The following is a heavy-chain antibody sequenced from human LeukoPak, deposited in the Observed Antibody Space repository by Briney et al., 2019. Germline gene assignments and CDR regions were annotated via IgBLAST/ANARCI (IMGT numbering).Heavy chain of an antibody. CDR1: GFTFSSYA. J-gene: IGHJ6*03. CDR3: ARENGGSYFYMDV. V-gene: IGHV3-30*09. CDR2: ISYDGSNK. D-gene: IGHD1-1*01. Sequence: GRSLRLSCAASGFTFSSYAMHWVRQAPGKGLEWVAVISYDGSNKYYADSVKGRFAISRDNAKNTLYLQMNSLRAEDTAVYYCARENGGSYFYMDVWGKGTTVTVSS.